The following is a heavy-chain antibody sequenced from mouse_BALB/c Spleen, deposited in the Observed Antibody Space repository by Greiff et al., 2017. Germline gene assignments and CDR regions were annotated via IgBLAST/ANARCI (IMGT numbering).Heavy chain of an antibody. CDR2: INPSSGYT. D-gene: IGHD2-14*01. CDR1: GYTFTSYT. CDR3: ARGDRYDVYAMDY. Sequence: VQLQQSGAELARPGASVKMSCKASGYTFTSYTMHWVKQRPGQGLEWIGYINPSSGYTNYNQKFKDKATLTADKSSSTAYMQLSSLTSEDSAVYYCARGDRYDVYAMDYWGQGTSVTVSS. J-gene: IGHJ4*01. V-gene: IGHV1-4*01.